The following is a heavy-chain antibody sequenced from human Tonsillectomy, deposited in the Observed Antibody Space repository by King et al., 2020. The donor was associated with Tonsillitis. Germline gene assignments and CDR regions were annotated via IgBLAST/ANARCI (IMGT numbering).Heavy chain of an antibody. Sequence: VQLVESGGGLVQPGGSLRLSCAASGFSFNTYWMTWVRQAPGKGLEWVANIKQDGSESHYVVSVKGRFTISRDNAKNSLYLQMNSLRAEDTAVYYCARPLPVGEILDYWGQGTLVTVSS. CDR1: GFSFNTYW. J-gene: IGHJ4*02. V-gene: IGHV3-7*01. CDR2: IKQDGSES. CDR3: ARPLPVGEILDY. D-gene: IGHD3-16*01.